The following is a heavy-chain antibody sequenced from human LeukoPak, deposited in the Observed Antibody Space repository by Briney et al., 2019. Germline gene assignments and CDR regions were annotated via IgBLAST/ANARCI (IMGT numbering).Heavy chain of an antibody. CDR2: IYYSGST. CDR3: ARELVVVPAASNWFDP. V-gene: IGHV4-59*01. J-gene: IGHJ5*02. D-gene: IGHD2-2*01. Sequence: SATLSLTCTVSGGSFSSYYWSWIRQPPGKGLEWIGYIYYSGSTNYNPSLKSRVTISVDTSKNQFSLKLSSVTAADTAVYYCARELVVVPAASNWFDPWGQGTLVTVSS. CDR1: GGSFSSYY.